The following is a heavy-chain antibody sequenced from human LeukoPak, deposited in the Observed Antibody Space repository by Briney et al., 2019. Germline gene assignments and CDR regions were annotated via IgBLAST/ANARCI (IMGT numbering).Heavy chain of an antibody. CDR2: ISSSGSTI. Sequence: GGSLRLSCAASGFTFSDYYMSWIRQAPGKGLEWVSYISSSGSTIYYADSVKGRFTISRDNAKNSLYLQMNSLRAEDTAVYYCAKVPAAYSSGWYFVYWGQGTLVTVSS. V-gene: IGHV3-11*04. J-gene: IGHJ4*02. CDR1: GFTFSDYY. D-gene: IGHD6-19*01. CDR3: AKVPAAYSSGWYFVY.